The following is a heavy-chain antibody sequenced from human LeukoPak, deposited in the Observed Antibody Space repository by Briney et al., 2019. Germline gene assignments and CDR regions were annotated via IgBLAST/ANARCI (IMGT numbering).Heavy chain of an antibody. V-gene: IGHV1-69*13. Sequence: ASVEVSCKASGGTFSGYAISWVRQAPGQGLEWMGGIIPIFGTANYAQKFQGRVTITADESTSTAYMELSSLRSEDTAVYYCAREGSSWSWFDPWGQGTLVTVSS. CDR2: IIPIFGTA. D-gene: IGHD6-13*01. CDR1: GGTFSGYA. J-gene: IGHJ5*02. CDR3: AREGSSWSWFDP.